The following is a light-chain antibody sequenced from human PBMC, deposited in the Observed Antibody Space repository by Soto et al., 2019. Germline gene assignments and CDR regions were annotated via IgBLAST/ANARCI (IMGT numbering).Light chain of an antibody. V-gene: IGLV1-40*01. Sequence: QLVLTQPPSVSGAPGQRVTISCTGSSSNIGAGFDVHWYQQLPGTAPKLLIYSNINRPSGVPDRFSGSKSGTSASLAITGLQAEDEADYYCQSYDGSLSDVLFGGGTQLTVL. CDR2: SNI. J-gene: IGLJ2*01. CDR3: QSYDGSLSDVL. CDR1: SSNIGAGFD.